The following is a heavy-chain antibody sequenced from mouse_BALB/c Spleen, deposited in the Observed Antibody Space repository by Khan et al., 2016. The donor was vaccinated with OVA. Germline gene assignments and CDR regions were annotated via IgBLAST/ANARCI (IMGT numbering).Heavy chain of an antibody. CDR1: DYTFTSYY. Sequence: QVQLKQSGPELVKPGASVRISCKASDYTFTSYYIHWVKQRPGQGLEWIGWIYPGNINNNYTERFKGKATLTADKSSSTAYLHLSRLTSTTSAVDFCARGGYGAFAYWGQGTLVTVSA. D-gene: IGHD2-2*01. CDR2: IYPGNINN. CDR3: ARGGYGAFAY. V-gene: IGHV1S56*01. J-gene: IGHJ3*01.